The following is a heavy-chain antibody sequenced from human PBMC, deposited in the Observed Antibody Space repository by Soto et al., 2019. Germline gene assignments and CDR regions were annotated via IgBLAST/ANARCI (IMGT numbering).Heavy chain of an antibody. D-gene: IGHD2-2*01. CDR3: TTAAIVVVPAAGVYYYYGMDV. CDR1: GFTFSNAW. J-gene: IGHJ6*02. CDR2: IKSKTDGGTT. V-gene: IGHV3-15*01. Sequence: TGGSLRLSCAASGFTFSNAWMSWVRQAPGKGLEWVGRIKSKTDGGTTDYAAPVKGRFTISRDDSKNTLYLQMNSLKTEDTAVYYCTTAAIVVVPAAGVYYYYGMDVWGQGTTVTVSS.